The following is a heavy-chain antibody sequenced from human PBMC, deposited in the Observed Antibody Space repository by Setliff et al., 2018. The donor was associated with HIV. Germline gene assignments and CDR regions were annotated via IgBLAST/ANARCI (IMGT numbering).Heavy chain of an antibody. J-gene: IGHJ5*02. CDR1: GCTFTSYG. CDR2: ISAYNGNT. Sequence: GASVKVSCKASGCTFTSYGISWVRQAPGQGLEWMGWISAYNGNTNYAQAFTGRFVFSVDTSVTTAYLQISSLKADDTAVYYCARALYGDYGGDINWLDPWGQGTLVTVSS. V-gene: IGHV7-4-1*02. CDR3: ARALYGDYGGDINWLDP. D-gene: IGHD4-17*01.